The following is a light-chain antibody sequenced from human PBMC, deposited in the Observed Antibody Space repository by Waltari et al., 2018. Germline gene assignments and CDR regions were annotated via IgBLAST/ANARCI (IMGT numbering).Light chain of an antibody. CDR2: GQN. V-gene: IGLV3-19*01. J-gene: IGLJ1*01. Sequence: SSGLTQDPAVSVALGQTVRITCQGGSLRTFDASWYQQKPGQAPILVIFGQNNRPSGIPDRFSGSSSGSMASLTITGAQAEEEADYYCGSRDSSVNLPYVFGTGTKVTVL. CDR1: SLRTFD. CDR3: GSRDSSVNLPYV.